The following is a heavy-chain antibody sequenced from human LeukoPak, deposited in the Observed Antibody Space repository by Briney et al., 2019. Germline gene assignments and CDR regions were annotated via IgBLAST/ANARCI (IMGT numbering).Heavy chain of an antibody. D-gene: IGHD3-16*01. CDR2: IYHSGST. V-gene: IGHV4-4*02. J-gene: IGHJ4*02. CDR1: GGSISSSNW. Sequence: SETLSLTCAVSGGSISSSNWWSWVRQPPGKGLEWIGEIYHSGSTNYNPSLKSRVTLSVDTSKNQFSLKLTSVTAADTAVYYCARAFWGSGIDYWGQGTLVTVSS. CDR3: ARAFWGSGIDY.